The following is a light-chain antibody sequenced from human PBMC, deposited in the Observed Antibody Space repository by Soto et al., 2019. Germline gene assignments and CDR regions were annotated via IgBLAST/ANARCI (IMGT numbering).Light chain of an antibody. CDR3: QQSYRTPWT. Sequence: DIQMTQSPSSLSASVGDRVSITCRASQSIRTYLNWYQQKPGKAPELLIYAASSLESGVPSRFSGSGSGTDFTLTITRLQPEDFATYHCQQSYRTPWTFGQGTKVEIK. V-gene: IGKV1-39*01. CDR1: QSIRTY. CDR2: AAS. J-gene: IGKJ1*01.